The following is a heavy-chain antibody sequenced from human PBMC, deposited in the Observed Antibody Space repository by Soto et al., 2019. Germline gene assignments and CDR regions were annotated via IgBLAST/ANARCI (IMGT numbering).Heavy chain of an antibody. J-gene: IGHJ4*02. CDR3: ARANYDPPRLAYYFDY. V-gene: IGHV4-39*01. Sequence: PSETLSLTCTVSGGSISSSSYYWGWIRQPPGKGLEWIGSIYYSGSTYYNPSLKSRVTISVDTSKNQFSLKLSSVTAADTAVYYCARANYDPPRLAYYFDYWGQGTLVTVSS. CDR2: IYYSGST. CDR1: GGSISSSSYY. D-gene: IGHD3-3*01.